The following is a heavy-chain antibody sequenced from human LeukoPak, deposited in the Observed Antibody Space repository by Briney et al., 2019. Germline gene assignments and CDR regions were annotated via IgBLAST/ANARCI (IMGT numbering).Heavy chain of an antibody. CDR1: GFTFSSYW. Sequence: GGPLRLSCAASGFTFSSYWMSWVRQAPGKGLEWVANIKQDGSEKYYVDSVKGRFTISRDNAKNSLYLQMNSLRAEDTAVYYCARWLPFERYFDWHFDYWGQGTLVTVSS. V-gene: IGHV3-7*01. CDR3: ARWLPFERYFDWHFDY. J-gene: IGHJ4*02. CDR2: IKQDGSEK. D-gene: IGHD3-9*01.